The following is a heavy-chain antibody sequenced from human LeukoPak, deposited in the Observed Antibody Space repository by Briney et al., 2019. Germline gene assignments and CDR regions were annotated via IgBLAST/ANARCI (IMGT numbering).Heavy chain of an antibody. J-gene: IGHJ5*02. Sequence: SVKVFYKASGGTFSSYAISWVRQAPGQGLEWMGRIIPIFGTANYAQKFQGRVTITTDESTSTAYTELSSLRSEDTAVYYCARGGEYGSGSYYNHWGQGTLVTVSS. CDR3: ARGGEYGSGSYYNH. D-gene: IGHD3-10*01. CDR1: GGTFSSYA. CDR2: IIPIFGTA. V-gene: IGHV1-69*05.